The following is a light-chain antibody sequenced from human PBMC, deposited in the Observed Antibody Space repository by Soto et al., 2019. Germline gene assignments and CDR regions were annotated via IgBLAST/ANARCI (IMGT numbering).Light chain of an antibody. Sequence: QSALTQPASVSGSPGQSITISCIGTSSDVGSYNLVSWYQQHPGKAPKVLIYEVSERPSGVSNRFSGSKSGNTASLTISGLQAEDEAEYYRCSYAGSRTHVLFGGGTKVTGL. J-gene: IGLJ2*01. CDR2: EVS. V-gene: IGLV2-23*02. CDR3: CSYAGSRTHVL. CDR1: SSDVGSYNL.